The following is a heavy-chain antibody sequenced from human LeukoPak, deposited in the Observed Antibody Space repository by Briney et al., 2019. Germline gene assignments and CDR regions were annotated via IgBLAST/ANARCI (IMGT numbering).Heavy chain of an antibody. Sequence: PGVSLRLSCAASGFTLDDYGMSWVRQAPGKGLEWVSGINWNGGSTGYADSVKGRFTISRDNAKNSLYLQMNSLRAEDTALYYCATGGITIFGVVTYPNDWGQGTLVTVSS. V-gene: IGHV3-20*04. D-gene: IGHD3-3*01. J-gene: IGHJ4*02. CDR1: GFTLDDYG. CDR2: INWNGGST. CDR3: ATGGITIFGVVTYPND.